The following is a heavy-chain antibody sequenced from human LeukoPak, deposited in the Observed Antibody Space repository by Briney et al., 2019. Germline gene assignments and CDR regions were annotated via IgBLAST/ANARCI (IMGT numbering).Heavy chain of an antibody. CDR2: IYYSGST. J-gene: IGHJ4*02. CDR3: ARAMEDIVATVGY. CDR1: GGSISSSSYY. D-gene: IGHD5-12*01. Sequence: SETLSLTCTVSGGSISSSSYYWGWIRQPPGKGLEWIESIYYSGSTYYNPSLKSRVTISVDTSKNQFSLKLSSVAAADTAVYYCARAMEDIVATVGYWGQGTLVTVSS. V-gene: IGHV4-39*07.